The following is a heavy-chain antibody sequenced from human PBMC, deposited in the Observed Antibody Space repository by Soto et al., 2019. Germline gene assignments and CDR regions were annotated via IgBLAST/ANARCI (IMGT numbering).Heavy chain of an antibody. CDR1: GFTFSSYS. V-gene: IGHV3-48*01. Sequence: GGSLRLSCAASGFTFSSYSMNWVRQAPGKGLEWVSYISSSSSTIYYADSVKGRFTISRDNAKNSLYLQMNSLRAEDTAVYYCAIDVFVLVPAARPLSEYHYGMDVWGQGTTVTVSS. J-gene: IGHJ6*02. D-gene: IGHD2-2*01. CDR2: ISSSSSTI. CDR3: AIDVFVLVPAARPLSEYHYGMDV.